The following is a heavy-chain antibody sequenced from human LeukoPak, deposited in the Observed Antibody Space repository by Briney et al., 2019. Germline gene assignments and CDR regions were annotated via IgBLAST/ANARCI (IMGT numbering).Heavy chain of an antibody. CDR1: GFTFSSYG. Sequence: GRSLRLSCAASGFTFSSYGMHWVRQAPGKGLEWVAVISYDGSNKYYADSVKGRFTISRDNSKNTLYLQMNSLRAEDTAVYYCAREENYYDSSGYYHWGQGTLVTVSS. CDR2: ISYDGSNK. V-gene: IGHV3-30*03. CDR3: AREENYYDSSGYYH. D-gene: IGHD3-22*01. J-gene: IGHJ5*02.